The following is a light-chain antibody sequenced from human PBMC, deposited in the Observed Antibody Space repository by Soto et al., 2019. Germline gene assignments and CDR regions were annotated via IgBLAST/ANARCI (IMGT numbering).Light chain of an antibody. CDR1: QDITNY. V-gene: IGKV1-33*01. CDR2: DAS. CDR3: QHYDHLPIT. Sequence: DIQMTQSPSSLSASLGDSVTIXXQASQDITNYLNWYQQKPGKAPRVXRYDASSLETGVPSRFSGSGSGTDFTFTISSLQPEDIATYYCQHYDHLPITFGQGTRLEIK. J-gene: IGKJ5*01.